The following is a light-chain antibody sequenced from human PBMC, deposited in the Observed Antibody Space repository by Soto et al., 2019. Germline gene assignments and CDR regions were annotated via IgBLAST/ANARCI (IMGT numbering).Light chain of an antibody. Sequence: DIQMTQSPSSLSASVGDRVTITCRASQDISNYLAWAQVKPGKVPRLLIYGASTLQSGVPSRFSGSGSGTDFTLTISSLQPEDVATYYCQKYNSAPCTFGGGTKVEIK. CDR1: QDISNY. J-gene: IGKJ4*01. CDR2: GAS. CDR3: QKYNSAPCT. V-gene: IGKV1-27*01.